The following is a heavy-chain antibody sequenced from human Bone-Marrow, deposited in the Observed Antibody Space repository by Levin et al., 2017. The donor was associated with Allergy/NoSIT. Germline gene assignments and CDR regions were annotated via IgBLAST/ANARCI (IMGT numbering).Heavy chain of an antibody. V-gene: IGHV3-30-3*01. D-gene: IGHD3-10*01. J-gene: IGHJ6*02. CDR1: GFTFNSYD. CDR2: ISYDGSSK. Sequence: QSGGSLRLSCAASGFTFNSYDMHWVRQAPGKGLEWLSVISYDGSSKFYADSVRGRFTVSRDSFKNTLFLQMNNLRLEDTAVYFCARPQLDYHGSGSDYGVDLWGQGTTVTVSS. CDR3: ARPQLDYHGSGSDYGVDL.